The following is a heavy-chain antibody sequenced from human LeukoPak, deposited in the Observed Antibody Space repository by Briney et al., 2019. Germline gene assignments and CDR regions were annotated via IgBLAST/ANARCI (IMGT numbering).Heavy chain of an antibody. CDR3: ARDQGSNGDLYY. Sequence: SQTLSLTCAISGDSVSSNNAAWYWIRKSPSRGLEWLGRTYYRSKWYNDYAVSVKSRVNINADTSKNQFSLHLNSVTPEDTAAYYCARDQGSNGDLYYWGQGTLVTGSS. J-gene: IGHJ4*02. CDR2: TYYRSKWYN. V-gene: IGHV6-1*01. CDR1: GDSVSSNNAA. D-gene: IGHD6-19*01.